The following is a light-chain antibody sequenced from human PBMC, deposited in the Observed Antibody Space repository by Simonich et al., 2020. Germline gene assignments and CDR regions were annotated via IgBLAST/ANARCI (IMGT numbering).Light chain of an antibody. CDR1: SSNIGRND. Sequence: QSVLTQPPSASGTPGQRVTISCSGSSSNIGRNDVYWYQQLPGTAPKLLIYRNNQRPSGVPDRFSGSKSGTSASLAISGRRSEDEADYYCAAWDDSLSGWVFGGGTKLTVL. CDR3: AAWDDSLSGWV. J-gene: IGLJ3*02. CDR2: RNN. V-gene: IGLV1-47*01.